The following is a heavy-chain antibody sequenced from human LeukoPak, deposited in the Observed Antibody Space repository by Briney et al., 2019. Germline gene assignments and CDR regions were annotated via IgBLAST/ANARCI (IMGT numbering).Heavy chain of an antibody. CDR2: ISGSGGST. V-gene: IGHV3-23*01. J-gene: IGHJ4*02. CDR1: ALTFSSYG. D-gene: IGHD5-24*01. Sequence: GSLSLCFAATALTFSSYGMSWSRQAPGKGLECVSAISGSGGSTYYADSVKGRLTISRDNAKNTLYLQMNSLRAEDTAVYYCAKGPLEGVDYWGQGTLVTVSS. CDR3: AKGPLEGVDY.